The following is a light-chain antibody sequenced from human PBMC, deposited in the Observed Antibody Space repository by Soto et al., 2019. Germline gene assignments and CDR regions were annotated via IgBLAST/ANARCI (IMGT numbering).Light chain of an antibody. V-gene: IGKV1-5*01. CDR3: QQYDLYWT. J-gene: IGKJ1*01. Sequence: EIQMTQSTSTAAACVRDIVTRTSRASQTIDKKLAWYQQKPGKAPKLLIFDASTLESGVPSRFSGSGSGTEFSLSINSLQPDDLATYYCQQYDLYWTFGQGTKVDIK. CDR2: DAS. CDR1: QTIDKK.